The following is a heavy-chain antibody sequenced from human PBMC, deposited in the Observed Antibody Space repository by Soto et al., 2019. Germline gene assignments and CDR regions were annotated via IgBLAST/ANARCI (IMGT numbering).Heavy chain of an antibody. CDR3: ARISRLQSADPADY. J-gene: IGHJ4*02. V-gene: IGHV2-26*01. CDR2: IFSNDEK. CDR1: GFSLSNARMG. D-gene: IGHD6-25*01. Sequence: SGPTGEPTETLTLTCTVSGFSLSNARMGVSWIRQPPGKALEWLAHIFSNDEKSYSTSLKSRLTISKDTSKSQVVLTMTNMDPVDTATYYCARISRLQSADPADYWGQGTLVTVSS.